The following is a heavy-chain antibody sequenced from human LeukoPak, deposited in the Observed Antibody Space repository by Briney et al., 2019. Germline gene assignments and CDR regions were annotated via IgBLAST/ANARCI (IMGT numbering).Heavy chain of an antibody. D-gene: IGHD3-10*01. J-gene: IGHJ4*02. CDR3: ARDTDYYGSGTLGYMDY. CDR2: IYTGGTT. CDR1: GFTVSSNS. V-gene: IGHV3-66*01. Sequence: GGSLRLSCAASGFTVSSNSMSWVRQAPGKGLVWVSVIYTGGTTYYADSVKGRFTISRDNSKNTVYLQMNSLRAEDTAVYYCARDTDYYGSGTLGYMDYWGQGTLVTVSS.